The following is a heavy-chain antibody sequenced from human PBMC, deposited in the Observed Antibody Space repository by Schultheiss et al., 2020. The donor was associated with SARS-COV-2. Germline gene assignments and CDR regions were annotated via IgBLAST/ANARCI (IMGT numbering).Heavy chain of an antibody. D-gene: IGHD6-13*01. J-gene: IGHJ4*02. Sequence: SETLSLTCTVSGGSISSYYWSWIRQPAGKGLEWIGYIYYTGSTNYNPSLKSRVTISVDTSKNQFSLKLSSVTAADTAVYYCARESIAAAGLDYWGQGTLVTVSS. V-gene: IGHV4-59*01. CDR2: IYYTGST. CDR3: ARESIAAAGLDY. CDR1: GGSISSYY.